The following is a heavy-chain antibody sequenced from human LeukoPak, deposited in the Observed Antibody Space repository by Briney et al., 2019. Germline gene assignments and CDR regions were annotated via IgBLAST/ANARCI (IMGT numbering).Heavy chain of an antibody. J-gene: IGHJ6*02. CDR3: ARISDYSNYGGMDV. CDR2: ISSSSSYI. V-gene: IGHV3-21*01. CDR1: GFTFSSYS. D-gene: IGHD4-11*01. Sequence: GGSLRLSCAASGFTFSSYSMNWVRQAPGKGLEWVSSISSSSSYIYYADSVKGRFTISRDNAKNSLYLQMNSLRAEDTAVYYCARISDYSNYGGMDVWGQGTTVTVSS.